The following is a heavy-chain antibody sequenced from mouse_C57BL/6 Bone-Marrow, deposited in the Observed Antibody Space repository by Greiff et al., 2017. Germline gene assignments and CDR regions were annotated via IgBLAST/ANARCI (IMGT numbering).Heavy chain of an antibody. CDR1: GYTFTNYW. CDR3: ARSWCAY. J-gene: IGHJ3*01. Sequence: QVKLQHPGAELVMPGASVKLSCKASGYTFTNYWMHWVKQRPGHGLEWIGEIVPSASYTNYNQKFKGKSTLTVDKSTSTAYMKLSSLTSEDTAVYYCARSWCAYWGQGTLVTVSA. CDR2: IVPSASYT. V-gene: IGHV1-69*01.